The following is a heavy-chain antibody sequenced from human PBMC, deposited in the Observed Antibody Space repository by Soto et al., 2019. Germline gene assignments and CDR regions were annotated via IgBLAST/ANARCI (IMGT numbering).Heavy chain of an antibody. D-gene: IGHD2-8*01. CDR1: PGAINRPNW. CDR2: IFHTGSV. CDR3: AGEQICNVVKCSNWFDP. J-gene: IGHJ5*02. V-gene: IGHV4-4*01. Sequence: ALTMSRTCGASPGAINRPNWLMWAREFPGEGLEWIGEIFHTGSVNYNPSLKSRVTLSLDKSKNQFSLKLTSVTAADTAVYFCAGEQICNVVKCSNWFDPWGQGTLVTVSS.